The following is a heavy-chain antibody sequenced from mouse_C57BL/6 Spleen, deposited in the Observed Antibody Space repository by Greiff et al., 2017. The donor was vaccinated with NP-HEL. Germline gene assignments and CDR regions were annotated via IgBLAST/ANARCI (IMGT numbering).Heavy chain of an antibody. Sequence: VQLKQSGPELVKPGASVKISCKASGYSFTGYYMNWVKQSPEKSLEWIGEINPSTGGTNYNQKFKAKATLTVDTSSSTAYLQLKSLTSEDSAVYDYASSGDYALAYWGQGTPVTVSA. CDR1: GYSFTGYY. CDR3: ASSGDYALAY. CDR2: INPSTGGT. J-gene: IGHJ3*01. V-gene: IGHV1-42*01. D-gene: IGHD1-1*02.